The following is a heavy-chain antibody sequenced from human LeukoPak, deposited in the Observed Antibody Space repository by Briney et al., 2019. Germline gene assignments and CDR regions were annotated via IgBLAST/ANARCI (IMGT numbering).Heavy chain of an antibody. Sequence: GGSLRLSCAASGFTFSSYWMSWVRQAPGKGLEWVANIKQDGSEKYYVDSVKGRFTISRDNAKNSLYPQMNSLRAEDTAVYYCARESGYDSTPLDYWGQGTLVTVSS. CDR2: IKQDGSEK. D-gene: IGHD5-12*01. V-gene: IGHV3-7*01. CDR1: GFTFSSYW. CDR3: ARESGYDSTPLDY. J-gene: IGHJ4*02.